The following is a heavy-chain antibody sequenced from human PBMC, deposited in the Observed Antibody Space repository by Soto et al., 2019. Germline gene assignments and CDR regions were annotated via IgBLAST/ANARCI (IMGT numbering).Heavy chain of an antibody. D-gene: IGHD3-10*01. J-gene: IGHJ4*02. CDR2: ISPNGGVT. CDR1: GYAFIDHY. CDR3: ARDLNPYFGPGSLHGVFDY. Sequence: QGQLVQSGAEVKKPGASVKVSCKASGYAFIDHYIHWLRQAPGQGLEWMGWISPNGGVTKNAQKFQGRVTMTGDTSINTVYMDLSGLRFDDTAVYYCARDLNPYFGPGSLHGVFDYWGQGTLVTVSS. V-gene: IGHV1-2*02.